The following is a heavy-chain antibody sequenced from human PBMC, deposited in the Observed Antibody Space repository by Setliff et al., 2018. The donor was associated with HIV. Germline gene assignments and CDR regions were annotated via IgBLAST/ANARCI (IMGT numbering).Heavy chain of an antibody. V-gene: IGHV4-39*01. J-gene: IGHJ2*01. CDR2: IYYSGST. D-gene: IGHD3-22*01. CDR3: ASPIPDDSSGYFPWWYFDL. CDR1: GGSISSSSFY. Sequence: SETLSLTCTVSGGSISSSSFYWGWIRQPPGKGLEWIGGIYYSGSTYNNPSLKSRVTISVDGSKNQFALKLTSVTAADTAVYYCASPIPDDSSGYFPWWYFDLWGRGTLVTVSS.